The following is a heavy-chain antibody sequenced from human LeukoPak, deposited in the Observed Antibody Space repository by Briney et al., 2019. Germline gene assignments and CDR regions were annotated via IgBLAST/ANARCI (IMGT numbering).Heavy chain of an antibody. D-gene: IGHD6-13*01. J-gene: IGHJ5*02. V-gene: IGHV3-21*01. Sequence: GGSLRLSCAASEFTFSSYTINWVRQAPGKGLEWVSSISSTSTYISYADSAKGRFTISRDNAKNSLYLQMNSLRAEDTAVYYCAREGVAAAGFEYNWFDPWGQGTLVTVSS. CDR2: ISSTSTYI. CDR3: AREGVAAAGFEYNWFDP. CDR1: EFTFSSYT.